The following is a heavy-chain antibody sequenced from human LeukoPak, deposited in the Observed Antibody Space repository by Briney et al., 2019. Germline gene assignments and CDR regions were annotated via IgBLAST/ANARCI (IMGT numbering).Heavy chain of an antibody. D-gene: IGHD6-6*01. V-gene: IGHV3-23*01. CDR2: ISGSGGST. Sequence: SGGSLRLSCAASGFTFSSYAMSWVRQAPGKGLEWVSAISGSGGSTYYADSVKGRFTISRDNSKNTLYLQMNSLRAEDTAVYYCARGYGSSSWSLFDYWGQGTLVTVSS. CDR1: GFTFSSYA. CDR3: ARGYGSSSWSLFDY. J-gene: IGHJ4*02.